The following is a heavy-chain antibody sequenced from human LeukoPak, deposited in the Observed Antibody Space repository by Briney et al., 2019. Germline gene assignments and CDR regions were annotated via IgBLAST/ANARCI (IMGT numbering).Heavy chain of an antibody. D-gene: IGHD6-19*01. V-gene: IGHV4-30-4*08. J-gene: IGHJ3*02. CDR1: GGSISSGDYY. Sequence: PSETLSLTCTVSGGSISSGDYYWSWIRQPPGKGLEWIGYIYYSGSTYYNPSLKSRVTISVDTSKNQFSLKLSSVTAADTAVYYCARLFRGWYADIWGQGTMVTVSS. CDR3: ARLFRGWYADI. CDR2: IYYSGST.